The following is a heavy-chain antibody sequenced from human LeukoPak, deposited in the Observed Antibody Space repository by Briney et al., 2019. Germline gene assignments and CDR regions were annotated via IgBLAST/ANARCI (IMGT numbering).Heavy chain of an antibody. CDR3: ARDRYGDYGLDY. Sequence: GSLRLSCAASGFTFSSYAMSWVRQAPGKGLEWVSVIYSGGSTYYADSVKGRFTISRDNSKNTLYLQMNSLRAEDTAVYYCARDRYGDYGLDYWGQGTLVTVSS. CDR2: IYSGGST. V-gene: IGHV3-53*01. D-gene: IGHD4-17*01. J-gene: IGHJ4*02. CDR1: GFTFSSYA.